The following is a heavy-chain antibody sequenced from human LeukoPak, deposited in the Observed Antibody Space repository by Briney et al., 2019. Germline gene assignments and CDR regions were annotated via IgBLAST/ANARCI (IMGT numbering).Heavy chain of an antibody. CDR2: ISFDGNTE. J-gene: IGHJ4*02. V-gene: IGHV3-30*18. CDR1: GFTFDSYG. Sequence: GGSLRLSCAASGFTFDSYGMHWVRQAPGKGLEWVAVISFDGNTESYADSVKGRFTISRDNSKNTLYLQMNSLRAEDTAVYYCAKDGYLGYCSSTRCSYFFDYWGQGTLVTVSS. D-gene: IGHD2-2*01. CDR3: AKDGYLGYCSSTRCSYFFDY.